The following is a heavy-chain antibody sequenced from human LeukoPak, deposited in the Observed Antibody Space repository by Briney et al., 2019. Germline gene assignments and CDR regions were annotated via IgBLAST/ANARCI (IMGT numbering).Heavy chain of an antibody. CDR1: GFTFSGCG. D-gene: IGHD3-22*01. CDR2: IRYDGSNK. Sequence: GGSLRLSCAASGFTFSGCGMHWVRQAPGKGLEWESFIRYDGSNKFYAESVKGRFTISRDNSKNTLFLQMNSLRAEDTAIYYCAKDLDSSGYWGQGTLVTVSS. J-gene: IGHJ4*02. V-gene: IGHV3-30*02. CDR3: AKDLDSSGY.